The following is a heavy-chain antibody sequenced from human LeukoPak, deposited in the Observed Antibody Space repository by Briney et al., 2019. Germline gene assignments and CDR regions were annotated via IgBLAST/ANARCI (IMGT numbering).Heavy chain of an antibody. CDR2: IIPIFGTA. CDR3: ARRNIVEVDY. CDR1: GGTFSSYA. D-gene: IGHD2-15*01. J-gene: IGHJ4*02. V-gene: IGHV1-69*05. Sequence: SVKVSCKASGGTFSSYAISWVRQAPGQGLEWMGRIIPIFGTANYAQKFQGRVTITTDESTSTAYMELRSLRSDDTAVYYCARRNIVEVDYWGQGTLVTVSS.